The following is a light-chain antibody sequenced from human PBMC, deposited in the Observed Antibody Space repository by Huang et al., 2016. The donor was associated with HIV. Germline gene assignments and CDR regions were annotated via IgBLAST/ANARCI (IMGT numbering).Light chain of an antibody. CDR3: HQYYTTPYT. Sequence: DIVMTQSPDSLAVSLGVRTTIKCKSSQMVLYGSNNKNYLAWYQHKAGQPPKLIIYWASTRESRVPDRFTGSGSGTDFTLTIDNLQAEDVAVYYCHQYYTTPYTFGQGTRLEI. CDR1: QMVLYGSNNKNY. V-gene: IGKV4-1*01. CDR2: WAS. J-gene: IGKJ2*01.